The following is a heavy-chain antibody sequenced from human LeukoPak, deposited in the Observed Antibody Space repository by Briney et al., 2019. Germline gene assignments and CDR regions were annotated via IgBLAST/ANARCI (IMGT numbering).Heavy chain of an antibody. CDR1: GFTFSSHA. CDR3: AKVPTQQLVDYYYYYGMDV. Sequence: GGSLRLSCAASGFTFSSHAMSWVRQAPGKGLEWVSAISGSGGSTYYADSVKGRFTISRDNSKNTLYLQMNSLRAEDTAVYYCAKVPTQQLVDYYYYYGMDVWGQGTTVTVSS. J-gene: IGHJ6*02. D-gene: IGHD6-13*01. CDR2: ISGSGGST. V-gene: IGHV3-23*01.